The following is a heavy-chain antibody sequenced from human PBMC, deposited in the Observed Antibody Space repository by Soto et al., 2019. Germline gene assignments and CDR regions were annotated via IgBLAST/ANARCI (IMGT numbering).Heavy chain of an antibody. J-gene: IGHJ1*01. CDR2: ISYDGSNK. D-gene: IGHD2-21*02. V-gene: IGHV3-30-3*01. Sequence: QVQLVESGGGVVQPGRSQRLSCAASGFTFSSYAMHWVRQAPGKGLEWVAVISYDGSNKYYADSVKGRFTISRDNSKNTLYLQMNSLRAEDTAVYYCARDIYCGGDCHAEYFQHWGQGTLVTVSS. CDR1: GFTFSSYA. CDR3: ARDIYCGGDCHAEYFQH.